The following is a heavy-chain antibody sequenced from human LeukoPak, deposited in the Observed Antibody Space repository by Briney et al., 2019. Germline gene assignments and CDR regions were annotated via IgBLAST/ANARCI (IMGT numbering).Heavy chain of an antibody. Sequence: GGSLRLSCAASGFTFSTYGMHWVRQAPGKGLEWVAIIWFDGSLEYYADSVKDRFTISRDNSKNTLYLQMNSLRVEDSAVYYCARDSLTYFYGSGSFYDWYIDLWGRGTLVTVSS. CDR3: ARDSLTYFYGSGSFYDWYIDL. CDR1: GFTFSTYG. J-gene: IGHJ2*01. V-gene: IGHV3-33*01. D-gene: IGHD3-10*01. CDR2: IWFDGSLE.